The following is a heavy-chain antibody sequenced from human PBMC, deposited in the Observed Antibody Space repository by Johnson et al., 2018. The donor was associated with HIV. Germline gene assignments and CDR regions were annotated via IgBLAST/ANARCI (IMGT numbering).Heavy chain of an antibody. Sequence: VQVVESGGGVVQPGRSLRLSCAASGFTVSSNYMSWVRQAPGKGLEWVSVIYSGGSTYYADSVKGRFTISRDNSKNTLYLQMGSLRAEDMAVYYCARGITMIVVDAFDIWGQGTMVTVSS. V-gene: IGHV3-66*02. CDR3: ARGITMIVVDAFDI. CDR2: IYSGGST. D-gene: IGHD3-22*01. J-gene: IGHJ3*02. CDR1: GFTVSSNY.